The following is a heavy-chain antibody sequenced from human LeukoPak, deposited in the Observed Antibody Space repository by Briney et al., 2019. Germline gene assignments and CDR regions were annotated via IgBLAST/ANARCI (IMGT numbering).Heavy chain of an antibody. CDR2: IKHDGSEKQDGSEK. Sequence: GGSLRLSCAASGFTFSQYWISWVRQAPGKGLEWVANIKHDGSEKQDGSEKNYVDSVKGRFTISRDNAKNSLYLQMNSLRAEDTAVYYCARSGRGVDSFYFYMDVWGKGTTVTVSS. D-gene: IGHD3-10*01. J-gene: IGHJ6*03. CDR3: ARSGRGVDSFYFYMDV. CDR1: GFTFSQYW. V-gene: IGHV3-7*01.